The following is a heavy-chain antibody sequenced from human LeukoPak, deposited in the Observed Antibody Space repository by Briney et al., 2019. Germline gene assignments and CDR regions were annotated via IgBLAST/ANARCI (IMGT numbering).Heavy chain of an antibody. CDR3: AKDRIRGVSSSWSDFDY. CDR1: GFTFSGYM. Sequence: TGGSLRLSCAASGFTFSGYMMTWVRQAPGKGLEWVANIKPDGGEKFYVDSVKGRFTISRDNAKNSLYLQMNSLRAEDTAVYYCAKDRIRGVSSSWSDFDYWGQGTLVTVSS. J-gene: IGHJ4*02. D-gene: IGHD6-13*01. CDR2: IKPDGGEK. V-gene: IGHV3-7*01.